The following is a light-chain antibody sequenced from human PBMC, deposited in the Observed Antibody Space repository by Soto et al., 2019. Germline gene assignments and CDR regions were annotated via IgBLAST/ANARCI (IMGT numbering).Light chain of an antibody. CDR3: TSYTTSSRTYV. CDR2: EVS. Sequence: QSALTQPASVSGSPGQSITISCTGTSSDVGDYNYVSWYQQHPGKAPKLMIFEVSNRPSGVSKRFSGSKSGNTASLTISGLQAEDEADYYCTSYTTSSRTYVFGTGTKLTVL. CDR1: SSDVGDYNY. J-gene: IGLJ1*01. V-gene: IGLV2-14*01.